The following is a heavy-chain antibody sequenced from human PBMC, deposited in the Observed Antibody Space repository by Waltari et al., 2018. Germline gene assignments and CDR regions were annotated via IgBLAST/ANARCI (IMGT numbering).Heavy chain of an antibody. Sequence: ELQLVESGGNSVQPGGSVRLSCAAVAFTFSNYWMDWVRQAPGKGLEWVANINPDGSESHYVDSVKGRFTISRDNAQNFLYLQINSLRAEDTAVYYCSVSLNYWGQGTLVTVSS. CDR1: AFTFSNYW. CDR3: SVSLNY. V-gene: IGHV3-7*01. J-gene: IGHJ4*02. CDR2: INPDGSES.